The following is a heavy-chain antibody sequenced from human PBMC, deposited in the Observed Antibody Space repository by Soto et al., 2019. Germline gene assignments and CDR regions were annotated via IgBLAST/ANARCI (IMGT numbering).Heavy chain of an antibody. CDR3: ARVVGGYYYGMDV. CDR2: IYHSGST. J-gene: IGHJ6*02. CDR1: GGSISSSNW. V-gene: IGHV4-4*02. Sequence: QVQLQESGPGLVKPSGTLSLTCAVSGGSISSSNWWSWVRQPPGKGLEWIGEIYHSGSTNYNPSLKTRVTISVDKSKDQFSLKLRSVTAAATAVYYCARVVGGYYYGMDVWGQGTTVTVSS. D-gene: IGHD2-2*01.